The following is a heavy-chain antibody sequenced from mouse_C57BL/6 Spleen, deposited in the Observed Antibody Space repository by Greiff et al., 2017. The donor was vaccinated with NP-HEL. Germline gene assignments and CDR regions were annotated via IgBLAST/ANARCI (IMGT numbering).Heavy chain of an antibody. D-gene: IGHD2-4*01. CDR3: ARVYDSYWYVDV. V-gene: IGHV1-52*01. CDR2: IDPSDSET. J-gene: IGHJ1*03. CDR1: GYTFTSYW. Sequence: QVQLQQPGAELVRPGSSVKLSCKASGYTFTSYWMHWVKQRPIQGLEWIGNIDPSDSETHYNQKFKDKATLTVDKSSSTAYMQLSSLTSEDSAVYYCARVYDSYWYVDVWGTGTTVTVSS.